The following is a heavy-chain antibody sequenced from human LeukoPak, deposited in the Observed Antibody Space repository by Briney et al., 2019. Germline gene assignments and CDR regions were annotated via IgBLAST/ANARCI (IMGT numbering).Heavy chain of an antibody. D-gene: IGHD6-13*01. CDR2: IYYSGST. CDR3: ASLSIAAFDY. V-gene: IGHV4-38-2*01. Sequence: SETLSLTCAVSGYSISSGYYWGWIRQPPGKGLEWIGSIYYSGSTYYNPSLKSRVTISVDTSKNQFSLKLSSVTAADTAVYYCASLSIAAFDYWGQGTLVTVSS. CDR1: GYSISSGYY. J-gene: IGHJ4*02.